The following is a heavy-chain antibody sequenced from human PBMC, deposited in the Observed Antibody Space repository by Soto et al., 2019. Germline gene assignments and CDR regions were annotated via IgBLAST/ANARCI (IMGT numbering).Heavy chain of an antibody. J-gene: IGHJ4*02. Sequence: QVQLQQWGAGLLKPSETLSLTCAVYGGSFSDYSWSWIRQPPGKGLAWIGEISHSGGSNYNPSLKSRVTISVDTSKNQFSLKLSSVTAADTAVYYCARGRKDYSSSWYAGWGQGTLVAVSS. CDR3: ARGRKDYSSSWYAG. CDR2: ISHSGGS. CDR1: GGSFSDYS. V-gene: IGHV4-34*01. D-gene: IGHD6-13*01.